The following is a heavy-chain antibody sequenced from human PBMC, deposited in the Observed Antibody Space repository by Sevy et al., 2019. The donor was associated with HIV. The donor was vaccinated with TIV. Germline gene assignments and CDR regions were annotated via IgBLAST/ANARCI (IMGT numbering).Heavy chain of an antibody. D-gene: IGHD3-10*01. CDR1: GGTFSSYA. CDR2: IIPIFGAA. J-gene: IGHJ4*02. Sequence: ASVKVYCKASGGTFSSYAISWVRQAPGQGLEWMGGIIPIFGAANYAQNFQGRVTITADESTSTVYMELSSLRSEDTAVYYCAKALYGSGSYYNLGYWGQGTLVTVSS. V-gene: IGHV1-69*13. CDR3: AKALYGSGSYYNLGY.